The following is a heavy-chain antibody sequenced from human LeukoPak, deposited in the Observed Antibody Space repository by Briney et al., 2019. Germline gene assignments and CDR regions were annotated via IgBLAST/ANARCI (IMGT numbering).Heavy chain of an antibody. D-gene: IGHD6-19*01. CDR3: AREDAVSSDDAFDL. Sequence: SETLSLTCTVSGGSISSSSYYWGWIRQPPGKGLEWIGSIYYSGSTYYNPSLKSRVTISVDTSKNQFSLSLSAVTAADTAMYYCAREDAVSSDDAFDLWGQGTMVTVS. V-gene: IGHV4-39*07. J-gene: IGHJ3*01. CDR1: GGSISSSSYY. CDR2: IYYSGST.